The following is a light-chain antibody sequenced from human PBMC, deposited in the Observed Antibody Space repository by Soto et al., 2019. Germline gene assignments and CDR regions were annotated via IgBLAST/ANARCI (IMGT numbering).Light chain of an antibody. V-gene: IGKV3-20*01. CDR2: GAR. Sequence: VLTQSPGTLSLSPGERATLSCRASQSVTIGYLAWFQQKPGQAPRLLIYGARTRATGVPDRFSASGSGTDFSLTXSRLEXEDFAVXXXXXXXXXXWXFXQGTKVDIK. CDR1: QSVTIGY. CDR3: XXXXXXXWX. J-gene: IGKJ1*01.